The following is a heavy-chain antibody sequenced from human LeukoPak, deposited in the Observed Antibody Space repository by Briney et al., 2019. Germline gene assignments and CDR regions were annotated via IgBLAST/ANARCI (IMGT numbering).Heavy chain of an antibody. J-gene: IGHJ4*02. CDR3: ARDVGWAFDY. D-gene: IGHD6-19*01. CDR1: GFTFSTYS. Sequence: GGSLRLSCAASGFTFSTYSMNWVRQAPGKGLEWVAYISFGSGTIYYADSLKGRFTISRDNAKNSLYLQMNILRDEDTAVYFCARDVGWAFDYWGQGTLVTVSS. CDR2: ISFGSGTI. V-gene: IGHV3-48*02.